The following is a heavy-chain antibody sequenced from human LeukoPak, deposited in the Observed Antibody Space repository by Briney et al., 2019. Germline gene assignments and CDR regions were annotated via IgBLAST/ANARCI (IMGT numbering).Heavy chain of an antibody. Sequence: GGSLRLSCAASGFIFNSYGMSWVRQAPGKGLEWVSALSVSGDTTYCADSVKGRFTISRDNSKNTLYLQMNSLRVEDTAIYYCAKDRSWGLDYWGQGTLVTVSS. CDR3: AKDRSWGLDY. V-gene: IGHV3-23*01. J-gene: IGHJ4*02. D-gene: IGHD7-27*01. CDR2: LSVSGDTT. CDR1: GFIFNSYG.